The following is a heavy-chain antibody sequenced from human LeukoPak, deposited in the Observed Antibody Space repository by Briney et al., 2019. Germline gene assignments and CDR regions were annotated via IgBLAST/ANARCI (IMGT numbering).Heavy chain of an antibody. CDR2: ISSNGGST. CDR3: ARPSKTIYASLDAFDI. D-gene: IGHD1-7*01. V-gene: IGHV3-74*01. Sequence: SGGSLRLSCAASGFTFSIYWMTWVRQAPGKGLVWVSRISSNGGSTDYADSVKGRFTISRDNAKNTLYLQMNSLRAEDTAVYYCARPSKTIYASLDAFDIWGQGTMVTVSS. J-gene: IGHJ3*02. CDR1: GFTFSIYW.